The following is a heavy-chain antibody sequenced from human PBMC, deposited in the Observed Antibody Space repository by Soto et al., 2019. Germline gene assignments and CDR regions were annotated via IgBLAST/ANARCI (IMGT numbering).Heavy chain of an antibody. CDR1: GGTFSSYA. V-gene: IGHV1-69*01. Sequence: QVQLVQSGAEVKKPGSSVKVSCKASGGTFSSYAISWVRQAPGQGLEWMGGIIPIFGTANYAQKFQGRVTITADESTSTAYMELSSVRSDDTAVYYCARNLYYHSGGTYYYYGMDVWGHVPTVTVSS. CDR2: IIPIFGTA. J-gene: IGHJ6*02. CDR3: ARNLYYHSGGTYYYYGMDV. D-gene: IGHD3-10*01.